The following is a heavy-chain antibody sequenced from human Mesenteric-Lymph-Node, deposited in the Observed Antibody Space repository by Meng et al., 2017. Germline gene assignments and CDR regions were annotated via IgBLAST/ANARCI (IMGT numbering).Heavy chain of an antibody. CDR1: GFTFSRYA. Sequence: GGSLRLSCAASGFTFSRYAMSWVRQAPGKGLEWVSGIGGNGDTHYADSVKGRLTISRDNSKNTLYLQMNSLRADDTAIYYCAKDLGFLVDTCALGGWGQGTLVTVSS. D-gene: IGHD5-18*01. V-gene: IGHV3-23*01. CDR3: AKDLGFLVDTCALGG. CDR2: IGGNGDT. J-gene: IGHJ4*02.